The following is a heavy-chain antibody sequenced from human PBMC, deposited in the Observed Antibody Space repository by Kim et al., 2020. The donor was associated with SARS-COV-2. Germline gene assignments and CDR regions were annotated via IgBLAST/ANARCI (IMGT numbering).Heavy chain of an antibody. CDR1: GIPFSTYW. V-gene: IGHV3-7*01. CDR3: ARPGYSHGSY. D-gene: IGHD5-18*01. J-gene: IGHJ4*02. CDR2: IKQDGSER. Sequence: GGSLRLSCAASGIPFSTYWMSWVRQAPGKGLEWVANIKQDGSERYYVDSVKGRFTVSTDNAKNSLYLQMNSLRDEDTAVYYCARPGYSHGSYWGQGTLVTVSS.